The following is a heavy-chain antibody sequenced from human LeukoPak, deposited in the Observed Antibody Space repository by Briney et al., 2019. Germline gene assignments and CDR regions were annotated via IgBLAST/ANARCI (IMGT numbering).Heavy chain of an antibody. CDR1: GFTFSDYC. D-gene: IGHD5-24*01. CDR2: ISTSGSTI. J-gene: IGHJ4*02. Sequence: GGSLRLSCAASGFTFSDYCMSWIRQAPGKGLEWISYISTSGSTIYYADSVKGRFTISRDNAKNSLYLQMNSLRAEDTAVYYCARDGDGYNYKLDYWGQGTLVTVSS. V-gene: IGHV3-11*01. CDR3: ARDGDGYNYKLDY.